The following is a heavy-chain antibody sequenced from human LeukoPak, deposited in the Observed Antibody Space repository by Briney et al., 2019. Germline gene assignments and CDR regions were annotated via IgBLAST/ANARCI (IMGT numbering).Heavy chain of an antibody. D-gene: IGHD5/OR15-5a*01. J-gene: IGHJ6*03. CDR3: AKIFDYPYYYMDV. Sequence: PGGSLRLSCAASGFTFSSYAMTWVRQAPGKGLEWVSAISGTGGGTYYADSVKGRFTISRDNSKNTLYLQMNSLRAEDTAVYYCAKIFDYPYYYMDVWGKGTTVTVSS. CDR2: ISGTGGGT. V-gene: IGHV3-23*01. CDR1: GFTFSSYA.